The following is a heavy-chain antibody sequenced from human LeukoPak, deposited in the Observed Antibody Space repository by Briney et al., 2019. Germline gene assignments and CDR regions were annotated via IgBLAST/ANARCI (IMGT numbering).Heavy chain of an antibody. J-gene: IGHJ4*02. CDR2: ISGSGGST. CDR3: AKRPSTVTFPYYFDY. Sequence: GGSLRLSCAASGFTFSSYAMGWVRQAPGKGLEWVSAISGSGGSTYYADSVKGRFTISRDNSKNTLYLQMNSLRAEDTAVYYCAKRPSTVTFPYYFDYWGQGTLVTVSS. V-gene: IGHV3-23*01. D-gene: IGHD4-11*01. CDR1: GFTFSSYA.